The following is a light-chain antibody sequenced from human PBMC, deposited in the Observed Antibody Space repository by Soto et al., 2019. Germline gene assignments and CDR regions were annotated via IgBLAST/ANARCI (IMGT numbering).Light chain of an antibody. V-gene: IGKV3-15*01. CDR3: QQYNNWPGT. J-gene: IGKJ1*01. CDR2: GAS. CDR1: QSVSSK. Sequence: EIVLTQSPGTLSVSPGERATLSCTASQSVSSKLAWYQQKPGQAPRLLFYGASTGATGIPARFSGSGSETESTLSISSLQSEDFAVYYCQQYNNWPGTFGQGTKV.